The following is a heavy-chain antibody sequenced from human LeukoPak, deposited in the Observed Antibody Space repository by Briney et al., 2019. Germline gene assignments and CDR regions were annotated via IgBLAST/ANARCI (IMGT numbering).Heavy chain of an antibody. CDR3: ARTADSSGLYDAFDI. V-gene: IGHV7-4-1*02. J-gene: IGHJ3*02. D-gene: IGHD6-19*01. Sequence: ASVKVSCKASGYTFTSYAMNRVRQAPGQGLEWMGWINTNTGNPTYAQGFTGRFVFSLDTSVSTAYLQISSLKAEDTAVYYCARTADSSGLYDAFDIWGQGTMVTVSS. CDR2: INTNTGNP. CDR1: GYTFTSYA.